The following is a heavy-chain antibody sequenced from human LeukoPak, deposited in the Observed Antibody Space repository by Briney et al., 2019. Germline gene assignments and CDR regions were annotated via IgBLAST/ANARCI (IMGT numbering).Heavy chain of an antibody. CDR3: ARGFLFGIAAAPFDY. CDR2: INPNSGGT. V-gene: IGHV1-2*02. CDR1: GYTFTGYY. D-gene: IGHD6-13*01. J-gene: IGHJ4*02. Sequence: ASVKVSCKASGYTFTGYYMHWVRQAPGQGLEWMGWINPNSGGTNYAQKFQGRVTMTRDTSISTAYMELSRLRSDDTAVYYCARGFLFGIAAAPFDYWGQETLVTVSS.